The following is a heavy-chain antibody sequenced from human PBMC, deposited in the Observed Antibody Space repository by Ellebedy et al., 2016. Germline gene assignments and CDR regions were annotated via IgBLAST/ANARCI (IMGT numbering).Heavy chain of an antibody. D-gene: IGHD3-9*01. Sequence: GGSLRLSXAASGFTFSSYGMHWVRQAPGKGLEWVAVISYDGSNKYYADSVKGRFTISRDNSKNTLYLQMNSLRAEDTAVYYCAKAHVGVLRYFDWLLTYWGQGTLVTVSS. CDR3: AKAHVGVLRYFDWLLTY. J-gene: IGHJ4*02. CDR2: ISYDGSNK. CDR1: GFTFSSYG. V-gene: IGHV3-30*18.